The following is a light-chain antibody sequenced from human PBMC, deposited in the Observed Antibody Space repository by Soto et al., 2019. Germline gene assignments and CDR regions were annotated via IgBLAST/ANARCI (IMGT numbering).Light chain of an antibody. CDR2: DVF. V-gene: IGKV1-13*02. Sequence: ALQVTQSPSSLSASVGDTVTITCRASQGISSAFAWYQQKPGKVPRLLIYDVFNLQSGVPSRFSGSRSGTDFTLTISRLQPEDFATYYCQQLETYPLTFGQGTRLEVK. CDR3: QQLETYPLT. J-gene: IGKJ5*01. CDR1: QGISSA.